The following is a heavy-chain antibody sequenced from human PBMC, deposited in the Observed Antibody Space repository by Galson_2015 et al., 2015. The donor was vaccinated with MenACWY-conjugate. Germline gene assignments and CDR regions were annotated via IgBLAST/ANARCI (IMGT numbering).Heavy chain of an antibody. J-gene: IGHJ4*02. V-gene: IGHV3-53*01. CDR3: ARGLLGRFLDY. Sequence: SLRLSCAASGFTVSSNYMSWVRQAPGKGLEWVSVIYSGGSTYYADSVKGRFTISRDNSKNTLYLQMNSLRAEDTAVYYCARGLLGRFLDYWGQGTLVTVSS. CDR2: IYSGGST. D-gene: IGHD2-15*01. CDR1: GFTVSSNY.